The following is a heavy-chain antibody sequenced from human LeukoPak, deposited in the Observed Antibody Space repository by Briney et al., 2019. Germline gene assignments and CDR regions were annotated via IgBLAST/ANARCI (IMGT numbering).Heavy chain of an antibody. D-gene: IGHD3-16*01. CDR3: ATSRGNTDYYYYMDV. CDR2: IYTSGST. V-gene: IGHV4-61*02. Sequence: SQTLSLTCTVSGGSFSGGGYSWSWIGHPPGRELEWIGRIYTSGSTNYNPSLKSRVTISVDTSKNQFSLKLSSVTAADTAVYYCATSRGNTDYYYYMDVWGEGTTVTVSS. J-gene: IGHJ6*03. CDR1: GGSFSGGGYS.